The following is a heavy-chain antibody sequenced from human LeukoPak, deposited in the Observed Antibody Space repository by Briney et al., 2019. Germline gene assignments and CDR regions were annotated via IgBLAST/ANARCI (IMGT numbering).Heavy chain of an antibody. CDR2: IYYTGST. D-gene: IGHD2-2*01. V-gene: IGHV4-39*01. J-gene: IGHJ6*02. CDR3: ASPGVPAATSYYYYGMDV. Sequence: SETLSLTCTVSGGSISNSSSYWGWIRQPPGKGLEWIGSIYYTGSTYWNPSLKSRVTISVATSKNQFSLKVWSVTAADTAVYYCASPGVPAATSYYYYGMDVWGQGTTVTVFS. CDR1: GGSISNSSSY.